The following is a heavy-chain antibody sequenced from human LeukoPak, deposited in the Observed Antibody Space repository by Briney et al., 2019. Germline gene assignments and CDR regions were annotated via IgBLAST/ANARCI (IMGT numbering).Heavy chain of an antibody. D-gene: IGHD2-21*02. V-gene: IGHV1-18*01. Sequence: ASVKVSCKTSGYTFTNFGLSWVRQAPGHGPEWMGWISPYNGYTNHAQKYQGRVTMTTDTSTNTAYMELRSLRSDDTAVYYCARDNALVVTLDYWGQGTLVTVSS. J-gene: IGHJ4*02. CDR2: ISPYNGYT. CDR3: ARDNALVVTLDY. CDR1: GYTFTNFG.